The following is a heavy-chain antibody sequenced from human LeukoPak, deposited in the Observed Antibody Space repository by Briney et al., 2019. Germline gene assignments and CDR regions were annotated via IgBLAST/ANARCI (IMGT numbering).Heavy chain of an antibody. V-gene: IGHV1-69*04. J-gene: IGHJ6*02. CDR2: IIPILGIA. D-gene: IGHD2-2*01. CDR1: GGTFSSYA. Sequence: GASVKVSCKASGGTFSSYAISWVRQAPGQGLEWMGRIIPILGIANYAQKFQGRVTITADKPTSTAYMELSSLRSEDTAVYYCARGSVVPAAKEGNGMDVWGQGTTVTVSS. CDR3: ARGSVVPAAKEGNGMDV.